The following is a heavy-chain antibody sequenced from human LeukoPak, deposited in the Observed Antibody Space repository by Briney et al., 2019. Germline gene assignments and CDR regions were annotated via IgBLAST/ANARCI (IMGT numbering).Heavy chain of an antibody. Sequence: SETLSLTCTVSGYSISSGFYWGWIRQPPGKGLEWIGYFYNSGRSTYNPSLKSRVTISADTSKNHFSLKLNSVTTADTAVYYCTRGAGWLIDYWGQGILVTVSS. J-gene: IGHJ4*02. CDR1: GYSISSGFY. V-gene: IGHV4-38-2*02. D-gene: IGHD3-16*01. CDR3: TRGAGWLIDY. CDR2: FYNSGRS.